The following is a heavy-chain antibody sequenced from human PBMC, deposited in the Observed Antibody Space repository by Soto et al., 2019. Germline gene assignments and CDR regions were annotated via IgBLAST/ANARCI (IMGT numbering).Heavy chain of an antibody. CDR3: ARDPLYQPLLYFDY. Sequence: QVQLVESGGGLVKPGGSLRLSCAASGFTFSDYYMSWIRQAPGKGLEWVSYISSSGSTIYYADSVKGRLTISRDNAKNSRDLQMNSLRDEDPAVYYCARDPLYQPLLYFDYWCQGTLVTVSS. D-gene: IGHD2-2*01. J-gene: IGHJ4*02. V-gene: IGHV3-11*01. CDR1: GFTFSDYY. CDR2: ISSSGSTI.